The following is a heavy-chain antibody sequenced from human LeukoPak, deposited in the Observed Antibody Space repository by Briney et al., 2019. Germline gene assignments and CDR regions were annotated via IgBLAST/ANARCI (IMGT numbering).Heavy chain of an antibody. Sequence: SETLSLTCTVSGGSISSYYWSWIRQPPGKGLEWIGYIYYSGSTNFNPSLKSRVTISVDTSKNQFSLKLSSVTAADTAVYYCASSGWPGSNFDYWGQGTLVTVSS. CDR3: ASSGWPGSNFDY. V-gene: IGHV4-59*08. CDR1: GGSISSYY. J-gene: IGHJ4*02. CDR2: IYYSGST. D-gene: IGHD6-19*01.